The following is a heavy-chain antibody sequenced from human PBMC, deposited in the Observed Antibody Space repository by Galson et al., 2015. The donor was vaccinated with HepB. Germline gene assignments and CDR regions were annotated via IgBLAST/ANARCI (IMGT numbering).Heavy chain of an antibody. CDR3: ARSAAVVLFGSFNYGMDV. CDR2: INVGITNT. J-gene: IGHJ6*02. CDR1: GYSFTSYA. Sequence: SVKVSCKASGYSFTSYAVHWVRQAPGQRLEWMGWINVGITNTKYSHKFQGRVTITRDTSASTVYMELSSLRSEDTAVYYCARSAAVVLFGSFNYGMDVWGQGTTVTVSS. D-gene: IGHD2-2*01. V-gene: IGHV1-3*01.